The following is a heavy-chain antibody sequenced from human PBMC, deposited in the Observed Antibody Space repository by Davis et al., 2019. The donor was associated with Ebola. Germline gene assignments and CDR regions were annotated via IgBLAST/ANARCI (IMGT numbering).Heavy chain of an antibody. D-gene: IGHD6-19*01. CDR2: IHQGGREK. J-gene: IGHJ3*02. CDR3: ARGDSISGLYGVMGAFDM. CDR1: KFSFSTYW. V-gene: IGHV3-7*03. Sequence: PGGSLRLSCAASKFSFSTYWMSWVRQAPGKGLEWVANIHQGGREKYYVDSVKGRFTVSRNNAENSVYLQMNSLRAEDTAMYYCARGDSISGLYGVMGAFDMWGQGTMVTVSS.